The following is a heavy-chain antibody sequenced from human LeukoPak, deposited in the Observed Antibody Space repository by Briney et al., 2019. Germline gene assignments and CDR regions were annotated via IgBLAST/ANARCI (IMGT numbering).Heavy chain of an antibody. V-gene: IGHV3-74*01. Sequence: GGSLRLSCVTSGFTFSRYWMHWVRQVPGKGLVWVSNIKTDGSFTSYADSVKGRFTISTDIAKSSLYLQMNSLRAEDTAVYYCAGGGSWGQGTLVTVSS. CDR2: IKTDGSFT. J-gene: IGHJ5*02. D-gene: IGHD3-16*01. CDR3: AGGGS. CDR1: GFTFSRYW.